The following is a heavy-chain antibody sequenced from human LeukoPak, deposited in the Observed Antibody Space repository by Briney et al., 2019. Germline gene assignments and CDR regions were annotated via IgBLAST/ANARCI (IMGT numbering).Heavy chain of an antibody. Sequence: SETLSLTSTHSLGSIISGAYYLSWIRQHPGKGLEWIAYVHYSGSTYYNPSLKSRFTISVDTSQNQFSLKLRSVTAADTAVYYCTGDSGNSAFDYWGQGALVTVSS. V-gene: IGHV4-31*03. CDR3: TGDSGNSAFDY. CDR1: LGSIISGAYY. J-gene: IGHJ4*02. D-gene: IGHD4-23*01. CDR2: VHYSGST.